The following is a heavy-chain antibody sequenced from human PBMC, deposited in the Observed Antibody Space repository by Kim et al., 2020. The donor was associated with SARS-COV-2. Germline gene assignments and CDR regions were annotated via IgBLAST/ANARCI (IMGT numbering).Heavy chain of an antibody. CDR3: AREAGAPFDY. J-gene: IGHJ4*02. V-gene: IGHV3-48*02. CDR2: TI. D-gene: IGHD1-26*01. Sequence: TIYYADSVKGRFTISRDNAKNSLYLQMNSLRDEDTAVYYCAREAGAPFDYWGQGTLVTVSS.